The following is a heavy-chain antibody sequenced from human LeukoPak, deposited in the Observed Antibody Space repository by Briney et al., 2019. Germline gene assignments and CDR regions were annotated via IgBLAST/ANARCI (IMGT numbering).Heavy chain of an antibody. CDR3: ARARAVADFDY. V-gene: IGHV3-21*01. J-gene: IGHJ4*02. Sequence: GGSLRLSCAASGFTFSSYSMNWVRQAPGKGLEWVSSISSSSSYIYYADSVKGRFTISRDNAKNSLYLQMNSLRAEDTAVYYCARARAVADFDYWGQGTLVTVSS. D-gene: IGHD6-19*01. CDR2: ISSSSSYI. CDR1: GFTFSSYS.